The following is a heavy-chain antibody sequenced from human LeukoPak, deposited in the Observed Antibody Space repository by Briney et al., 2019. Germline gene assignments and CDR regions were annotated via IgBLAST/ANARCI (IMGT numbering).Heavy chain of an antibody. V-gene: IGHV3-7*01. D-gene: IGHD6-6*01. J-gene: IGHJ4*02. Sequence: GSLRLSCTASGFTFSDYWMAWVRQAPGKGPEWVANIKQDGSQRYYVDSVRGRFTISRDNAKNSLFLQMNGLRAEDTAVYYCARRGGSSSRRSPIDYWGQGTLVTVSS. CDR2: IKQDGSQR. CDR1: GFTFSDYW. CDR3: ARRGGSSSRRSPIDY.